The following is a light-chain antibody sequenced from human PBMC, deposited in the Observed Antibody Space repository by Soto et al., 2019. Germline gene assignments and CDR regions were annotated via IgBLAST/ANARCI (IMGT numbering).Light chain of an antibody. CDR2: NSD. CDR3: ATWDGSLSGVV. V-gene: IGLV1-44*01. CDR1: NSNIGSNP. Sequence: QSVLTQPPSASGTPGQRVTISCSGSNSNIGSNPVNWYQHFPGTAPKLLIYNSDQRPSGVPDRFSGSKSGTSASLAISGRQSEDEGDYYCATWDGSLSGVVFGVGTKLTVL. J-gene: IGLJ2*01.